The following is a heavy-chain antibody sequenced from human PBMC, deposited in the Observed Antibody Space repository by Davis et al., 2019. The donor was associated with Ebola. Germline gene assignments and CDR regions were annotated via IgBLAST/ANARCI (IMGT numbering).Heavy chain of an antibody. V-gene: IGHV4-31*03. CDR2: IYYSGST. Sequence: PSETLSLTCTVPGGSISSGGYYWSWIRQHPGKGLEWIGYIYYSGSTYYNPSLKSRVTISVDTSKNQFSLKLSSVTAADTAVYYCASTSRAYCSGGSCYPIDYWGQGTLVTVSS. D-gene: IGHD2-15*01. CDR1: GGSISSGGYY. CDR3: ASTSRAYCSGGSCYPIDY. J-gene: IGHJ4*02.